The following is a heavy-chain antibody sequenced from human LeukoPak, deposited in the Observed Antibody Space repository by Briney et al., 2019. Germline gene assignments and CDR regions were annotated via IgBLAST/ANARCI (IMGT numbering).Heavy chain of an antibody. Sequence: GGSLRLSCAASGFTFSSYSMNWVRQAPGKGLEWVSSISSSSSYIYYADSVKGRFTISRDNAKNSLYLQMNSLRAEDTAVYYCARDLENYVLQYFDWLPTLDYYYYYGMDVWGKGTTVTVSS. J-gene: IGHJ6*04. CDR1: GFTFSSYS. V-gene: IGHV3-21*01. D-gene: IGHD3-9*01. CDR2: ISSSSSYI. CDR3: ARDLENYVLQYFDWLPTLDYYYYYGMDV.